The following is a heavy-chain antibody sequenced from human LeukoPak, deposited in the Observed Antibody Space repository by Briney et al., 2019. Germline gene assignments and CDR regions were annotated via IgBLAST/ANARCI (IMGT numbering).Heavy chain of an antibody. V-gene: IGHV4-59*08. Sequence: SETLSLTCTVSGGSISSFYWSWIRQPPGKGLEWIGYISYSGSTNYNPSLKSRVTISVDTSKNQFSLKLNSGTAADTAVYYCARHGSYYYYGMDVWGQGTTVTVSS. J-gene: IGHJ6*02. CDR2: ISYSGST. CDR1: GGSISSFY. CDR3: ARHGSYYYYGMDV. D-gene: IGHD1-1*01.